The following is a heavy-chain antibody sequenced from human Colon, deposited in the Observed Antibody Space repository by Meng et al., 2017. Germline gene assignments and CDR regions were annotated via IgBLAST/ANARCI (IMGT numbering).Heavy chain of an antibody. CDR2: ISWNSDSV. CDR3: AKDTLAVAGPFDY. Sequence: GGSLRLSCAASGFTFDDYAMHWVRQAPGKGLEWVEGISWNSDSVNYADSVKGRFTISRDNAKNSLYLQLNSLTTEDTALYYCAKDTLAVAGPFDYWGQGTLVTVSS. J-gene: IGHJ4*02. D-gene: IGHD6-19*01. V-gene: IGHV3-9*01. CDR1: GFTFDDYA.